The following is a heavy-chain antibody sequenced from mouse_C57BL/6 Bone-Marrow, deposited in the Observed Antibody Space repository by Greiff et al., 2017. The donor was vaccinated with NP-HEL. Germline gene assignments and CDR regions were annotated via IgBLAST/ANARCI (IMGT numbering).Heavy chain of an antibody. J-gene: IGHJ4*01. V-gene: IGHV5-9-1*02. CDR3: TRDRGDYYAMDY. Sequence: EVQGVESGEGLVKPGGSLKLSCAASGFTFSSYAMSWVRQTPEKRLEWVAYISSGGDYIYYADTVKGRFTSSRDNARNTLYLQMSSLKSEDTAMYYCTRDRGDYYAMDYWGQGTSVTVSS. CDR1: GFTFSSYA. D-gene: IGHD3-1*01. CDR2: ISSGGDYI.